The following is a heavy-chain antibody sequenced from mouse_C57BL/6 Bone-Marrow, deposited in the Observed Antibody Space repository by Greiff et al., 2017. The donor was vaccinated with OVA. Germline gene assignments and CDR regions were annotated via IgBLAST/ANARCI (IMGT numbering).Heavy chain of an antibody. CDR2: IDPSDSYT. J-gene: IGHJ4*01. Sequence: VQLQESGAELVMPGASVKLSCKASGYTFTSYWMHWVKQRPGQGLEWIGEIDPSDSYTNYNQKFKGKSTLTVDKSSSTAYMQLSSLTSEDSAVYYCAMPGTDYAMDYWGQGTSVTVSS. CDR1: GYTFTSYW. V-gene: IGHV1-69*01. CDR3: AMPGTDYAMDY. D-gene: IGHD4-1*01.